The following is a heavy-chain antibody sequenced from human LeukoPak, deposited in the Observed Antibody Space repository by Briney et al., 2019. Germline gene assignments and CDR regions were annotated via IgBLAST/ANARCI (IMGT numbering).Heavy chain of an antibody. Sequence: SETLSLTCTVSGGSISSYYWSWIRQPPGKGLEWIGYIYYSGSTNYNPSLKSRVTMSVDASKNQFSLKLSSVTAADTAVYYCARAPYYYDSSGYYRHLDAFDIWGQGTMVTVSS. CDR2: IYYSGST. V-gene: IGHV4-59*12. CDR1: GGSISSYY. D-gene: IGHD3-22*01. CDR3: ARAPYYYDSSGYYRHLDAFDI. J-gene: IGHJ3*02.